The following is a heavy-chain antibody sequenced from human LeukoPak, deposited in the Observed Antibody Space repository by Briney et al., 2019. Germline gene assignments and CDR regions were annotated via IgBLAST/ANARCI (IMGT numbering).Heavy chain of an antibody. J-gene: IGHJ4*02. Sequence: GGSLRLSCAASGFTFDDYAMHWVRQAPGKGLEWVSYISWNSGTIAYADSVKGRFTVSRDNAKNSLYLQMNSLRAEDTAVYYCARDGGYSGWHDYWGQGTLVTVSS. D-gene: IGHD6-19*01. V-gene: IGHV3-9*01. CDR1: GFTFDDYA. CDR2: ISWNSGTI. CDR3: ARDGGYSGWHDY.